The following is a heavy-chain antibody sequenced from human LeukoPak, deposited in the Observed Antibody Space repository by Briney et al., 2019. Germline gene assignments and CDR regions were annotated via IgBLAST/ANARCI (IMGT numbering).Heavy chain of an antibody. CDR3: ARREWLVPLFDY. Sequence: KSSETLSLTCTVSGGSISSSSYYWGWIRQPPGKGLEWIGSIYYSGSTTYNPSLESRVTISLDTSKNQFSLKISSVTAADTAVYYCARREWLVPLFDYWGRGTLVTVSS. CDR2: IYYSGST. CDR1: GGSISSSSYY. V-gene: IGHV4-39*07. J-gene: IGHJ4*02. D-gene: IGHD6-19*01.